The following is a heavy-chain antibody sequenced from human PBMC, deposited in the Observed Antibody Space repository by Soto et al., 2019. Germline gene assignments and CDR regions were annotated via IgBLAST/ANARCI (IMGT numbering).Heavy chain of an antibody. CDR3: ARDPLDYYDSSGYPSRRYFDY. J-gene: IGHJ4*02. Sequence: PGGSLRLSCAASGFTFSSYSMNWVRQAPGKGLEWVSYISSSSSTIYYADSVKGRFTISRDNAKNSLYLQMNSLRAEDTAVYYCARDPLDYYDSSGYPSRRYFDYWGQGTLGTVSS. CDR2: ISSSSSTI. V-gene: IGHV3-48*01. D-gene: IGHD3-22*01. CDR1: GFTFSSYS.